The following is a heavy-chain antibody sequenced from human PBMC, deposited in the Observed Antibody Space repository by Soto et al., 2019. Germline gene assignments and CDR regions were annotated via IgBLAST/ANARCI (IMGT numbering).Heavy chain of an antibody. D-gene: IGHD1-1*01. Sequence: ASVKVSCKASRYTFTNFYIHWLRQAPGQGLEWMGIINPSGGSTTYPQKFQGRVTMTRDTSTSTVHMELITLRSEDTAVYYCARGRRYNWNDDYYGMDVWGQGTTVTVSS. V-gene: IGHV1-46*01. J-gene: IGHJ6*02. CDR1: RYTFTNFY. CDR2: INPSGGST. CDR3: ARGRRYNWNDDYYGMDV.